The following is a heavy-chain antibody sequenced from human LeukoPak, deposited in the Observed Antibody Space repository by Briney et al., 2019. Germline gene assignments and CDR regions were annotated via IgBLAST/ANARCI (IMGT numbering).Heavy chain of an antibody. CDR1: GFTFSSNW. CDR3: ARGIFDY. V-gene: IGHV3-53*04. CDR2: IYSGGST. J-gene: IGHJ4*02. Sequence: GGSLRLSCAASGFTFSSNWMRWVRQAPGKGLEWVSVIYSGGSTYYADSVKGRFTISRHNSKNTLYLQMNSLRAEDTAVYYCARGIFDYWGQGTLVTVSS.